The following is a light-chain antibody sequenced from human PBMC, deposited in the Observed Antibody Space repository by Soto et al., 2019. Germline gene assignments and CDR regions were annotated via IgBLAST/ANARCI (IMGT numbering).Light chain of an antibody. CDR1: QSLNNN. CDR3: QQYNKWPPYT. V-gene: IGKV3-15*01. CDR2: GAS. Sequence: EIVMTQSPATLSVSPGERATLSCRASQSLNNNLAWYQQKPGQAPRLLIYGASTSATGIPARFSGSGSGTEFTLTISSLQSEDFAVYYCQQYNKWPPYTFGQGTKLEIK. J-gene: IGKJ2*01.